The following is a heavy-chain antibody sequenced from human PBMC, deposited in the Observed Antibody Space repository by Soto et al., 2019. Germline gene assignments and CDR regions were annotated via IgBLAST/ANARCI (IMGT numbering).Heavy chain of an antibody. J-gene: IGHJ4*02. V-gene: IGHV2-5*02. CDR1: GFSLSSTRVA. CDR3: AHSVVAGLGYYFDY. Sequence: QITLKESGPTLGKPTQTLTLSCTFYGFSLSSTRVAVGWIRQPPGKALEWLALIYWDDDKRYSPFLKSRLTITKDTSKNQVVLTMTNMDPVDTATYYCAHSVVAGLGYYFDYWGQGTLVTVSS. D-gene: IGHD6-19*01. CDR2: IYWDDDK.